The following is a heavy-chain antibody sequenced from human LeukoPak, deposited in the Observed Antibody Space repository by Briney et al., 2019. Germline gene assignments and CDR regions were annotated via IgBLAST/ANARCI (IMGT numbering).Heavy chain of an antibody. V-gene: IGHV3-23*01. CDR1: GFTFSSYA. Sequence: GGSLGLSCAASGFTFSSYAMSWVRQAPGKGLEWVSAISGSGGSTYYADSVKGRFTISRDNSKNTLYLQMNSLRAEDTAVYYCAKDRGDGDYVRYYNYWGQGTLVTVSS. CDR2: ISGSGGST. D-gene: IGHD4-17*01. J-gene: IGHJ4*02. CDR3: AKDRGDGDYVRYYNY.